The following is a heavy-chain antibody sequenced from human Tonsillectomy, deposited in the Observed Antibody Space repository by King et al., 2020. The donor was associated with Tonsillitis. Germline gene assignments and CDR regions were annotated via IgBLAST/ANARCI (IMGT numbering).Heavy chain of an antibody. V-gene: IGHV3-15*01. CDR3: TTDLLGLNDYGDLEDY. CDR2: ISDGGTT. J-gene: IGHJ4*02. D-gene: IGHD4-17*01. Sequence: VQLVESGGGLVKPGGSLRLSCAASGFSFSVVWMNWVRQAPGKGLEWVGRISDGGTTDYAAPVKDRFIISRDDSKKTLYLQMNSLKTEDTAVYYCTTDLLGLNDYGDLEDYWGQGTLVTVSS. CDR1: GFSFSVVW.